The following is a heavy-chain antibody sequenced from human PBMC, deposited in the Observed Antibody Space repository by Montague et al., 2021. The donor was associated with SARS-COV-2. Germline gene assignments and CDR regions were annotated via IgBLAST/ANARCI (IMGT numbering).Heavy chain of an antibody. Sequence: SLRLSCAASGFTFSNYAMSWVRQAPGKGLEWVSVISGSGGSTYYXXSLKGRFTISRDNSKNTLYLQMNSLRAEDTAVYYCAKDPHYDFWSGYYLDYWGQGTLVTVSS. CDR1: GFTFSNYA. J-gene: IGHJ4*02. V-gene: IGHV3-23*01. CDR2: ISGSGGST. CDR3: AKDPHYDFWSGYYLDY. D-gene: IGHD3-3*01.